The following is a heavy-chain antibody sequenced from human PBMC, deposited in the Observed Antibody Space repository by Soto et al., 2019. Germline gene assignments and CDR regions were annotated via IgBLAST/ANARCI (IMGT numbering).Heavy chain of an antibody. J-gene: IGHJ6*02. Sequence: ASVKVSCKASGGTFSSYAISWVRQAPGQGLEWMGGIIPIFGTANYAQKFQGRVTITADESTSTAYMELSSLRSEDTAVYYCARGDSGEYIWVYYGMDVWGQGTTVTVS. V-gene: IGHV1-69*13. CDR2: IIPIFGTA. CDR1: GGTFSSYA. CDR3: ARGDSGEYIWVYYGMDV. D-gene: IGHD4-17*01.